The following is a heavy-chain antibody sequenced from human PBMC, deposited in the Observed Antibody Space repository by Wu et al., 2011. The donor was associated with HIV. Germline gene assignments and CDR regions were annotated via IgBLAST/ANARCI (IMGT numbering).Heavy chain of an antibody. CDR1: GGTFNSYG. CDR2: IIPIFGTA. V-gene: IGHV1-69*14. CDR3: ARSSWELRAFDS. Sequence: QVQLVQSGAAVKKPGSSVKVSCKASGGTFNSYGITWVRQAPGQGLEWMGGIIPIFGTANYAQKFQGRVTITADKSTSTAYMELSSLRSEDTAMYYCARSSWELRAFDSWGQGTLVSVSS. J-gene: IGHJ4*02. D-gene: IGHD1-26*01.